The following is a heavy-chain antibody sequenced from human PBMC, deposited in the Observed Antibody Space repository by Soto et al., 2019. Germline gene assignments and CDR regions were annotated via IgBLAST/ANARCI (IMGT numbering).Heavy chain of an antibody. CDR3: ARDLMGSSRFDY. CDR2: IGSSGSTI. J-gene: IGHJ4*02. V-gene: IGHV3-23*01. CDR1: GISFTTYA. D-gene: IGHD3-10*01. Sequence: GGSLRLSCVASGISFTTYAMTWVRLAPGKGLEWVSGIGSSGSTIYYADSVKGRFTISRDNSKNTLYLQMNSLRDEDTAVYYCARDLMGSSRFDYWGQGTLVTVSS.